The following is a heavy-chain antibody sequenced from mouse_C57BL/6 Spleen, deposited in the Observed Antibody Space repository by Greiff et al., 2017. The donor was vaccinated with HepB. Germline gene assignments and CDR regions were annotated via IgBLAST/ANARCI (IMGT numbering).Heavy chain of an antibody. J-gene: IGHJ3*01. CDR3: APYSNSFAY. Sequence: VQGVESGAELARPGASVKLSCKASGYTFTSYGISWVKQRTGQGLEWIGEIYPRSGNTYYNEKFKGKATLTADKSSSTAYMELRSLTSEDSAVYFCAPYSNSFAYWGQGTLVTVTA. V-gene: IGHV1-81*01. CDR2: IYPRSGNT. D-gene: IGHD2-5*01. CDR1: GYTFTSYG.